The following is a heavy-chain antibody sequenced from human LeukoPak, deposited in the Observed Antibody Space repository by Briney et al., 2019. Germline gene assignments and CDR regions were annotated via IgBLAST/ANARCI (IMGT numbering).Heavy chain of an antibody. J-gene: IGHJ3*02. CDR2: IWYDGSNK. V-gene: IGHV3-33*01. CDR3: XXXFTVTTQSAFDI. Sequence: GGSLRLSCAASGFTFSSYGMHWVRQAPGKGLEWVAVIWYDGSNKYYADSVKGRFTISRDNSKNTLYLQMNSLRAEDTAVYYCXXXFTVTTQSAFDIWGQGTMVTVSS. CDR1: GFTFSSYG. D-gene: IGHD4-17*01.